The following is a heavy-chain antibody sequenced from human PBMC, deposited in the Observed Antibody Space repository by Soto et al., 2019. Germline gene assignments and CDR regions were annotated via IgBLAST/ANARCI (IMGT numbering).Heavy chain of an antibody. V-gene: IGHV1-2*02. Sequence: SCKASGYTFTGYYMHWVRQAPGQGLEWMGWINPNSGGTNYAQKFQGRVTMTRDTSISTAYMELSRLRSDDTAVYYCARDSQYYDFWSGASNWFDPWGQGTLVTVSS. CDR1: GYTFTGYY. CDR3: ARDSQYYDFWSGASNWFDP. D-gene: IGHD3-3*01. J-gene: IGHJ5*02. CDR2: INPNSGGT.